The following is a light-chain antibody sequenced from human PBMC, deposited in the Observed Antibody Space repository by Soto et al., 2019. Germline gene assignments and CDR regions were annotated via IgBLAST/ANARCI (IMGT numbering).Light chain of an antibody. J-gene: IGKJ2*01. V-gene: IGKV3-20*01. CDR3: QQYGSSPPYT. CDR1: QSVSSNY. CDR2: GAS. Sequence: EIVLTQSPGTLSLSPGERATLSCRASQSVSSNYLAWYQQKFGQAHRLLIYGASSRATGIPDRFSGSGSGTDFTLTISRLEPEDFAVYYCQQYGSSPPYTFGQGTKLEIK.